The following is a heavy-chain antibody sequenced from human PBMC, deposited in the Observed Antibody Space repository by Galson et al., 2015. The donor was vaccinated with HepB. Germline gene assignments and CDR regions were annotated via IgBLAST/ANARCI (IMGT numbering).Heavy chain of an antibody. D-gene: IGHD3-3*01. V-gene: IGHV3-53*01. CDR2: IYSGGST. J-gene: IGHJ6*03. CDR3: ARVRVGVAGRYYYYHMDV. CDR1: GFTVSSNY. Sequence: SLRLSCAASGFTVSSNYMSWVRQAPGKGLEWVSVIYSGGSTYYADSVKGRFTISRDNSKNTLYLQMNSLRAEDTAVYYCARVRVGVAGRYYYYHMDVWGKGTTVTVSS.